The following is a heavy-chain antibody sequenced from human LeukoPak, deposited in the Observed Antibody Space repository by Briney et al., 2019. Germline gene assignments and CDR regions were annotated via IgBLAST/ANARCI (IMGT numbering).Heavy chain of an antibody. V-gene: IGHV4-59*08. CDR2: IYYSGST. CDR1: GGSISSYF. J-gene: IGHJ4*02. CDR3: ARAMWGSSFDY. Sequence: SETLSLTCSVSGGSISSYFWSWIRQPPGKGLEWIGYIYYSGSTNYNPSLKSRVTISVDTSKNQFSLKLSSVTAADTAVYYCARAMWGSSFDYWGQGTLVTVSS. D-gene: IGHD3-16*01.